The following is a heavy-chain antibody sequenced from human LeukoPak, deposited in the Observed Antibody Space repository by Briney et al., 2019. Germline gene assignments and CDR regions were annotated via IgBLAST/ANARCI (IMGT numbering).Heavy chain of an antibody. CDR2: IYYSGST. CDR1: GGSISSGGYY. Sequence: PSETLSLTCTVSGGSISSGGYYWSWIRQHPGKGLEWIGYIYYSGSTYYNPSLKSRVTISVDTSKNQFSLKLSSVTAADTAVCYCASMFGGSCGSSTSCAGYNPFDPWGQGTLATVSS. D-gene: IGHD2-2*01. CDR3: ASMFGGSCGSSTSCAGYNPFDP. J-gene: IGHJ5*02. V-gene: IGHV4-31*03.